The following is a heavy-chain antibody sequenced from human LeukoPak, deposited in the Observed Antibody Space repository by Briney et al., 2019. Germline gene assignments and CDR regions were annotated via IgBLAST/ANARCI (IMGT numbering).Heavy chain of an antibody. CDR2: ISGGGVST. CDR1: GGTFSSYA. D-gene: IGHD4-17*01. J-gene: IGHJ4*02. CDR3: AKEKGYSDPAYYFDY. Sequence: GASVKVSCKASGGTFSSYAMTWVRQAPGKGLEWVSTISGGGVSTYYADSVKGRFTISRDNSKNTLYLQMNSPRAEDTAVYYCAKEKGYSDPAYYFDYWGQGTLVTVSS. V-gene: IGHV3-23*01.